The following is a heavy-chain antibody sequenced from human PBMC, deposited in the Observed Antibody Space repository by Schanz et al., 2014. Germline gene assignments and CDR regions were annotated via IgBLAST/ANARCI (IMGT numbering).Heavy chain of an antibody. CDR2: ISNNGDST. V-gene: IGHV3-64D*06. Sequence: EEQLVESGGGLVQPGGSLRLSCSASGFTFSTFAMHWVRQAPGKGLEYISAISNNGDSTYYADSVKGRFTISRDNSKNTLFLQMSSLRVDDMAVYYCGRAGTGMAGWYFELWGHGTLVTVSS. D-gene: IGHD5-18*01. J-gene: IGHJ2*01. CDR1: GFTFSTFA. CDR3: GRAGTGMAGWYFEL.